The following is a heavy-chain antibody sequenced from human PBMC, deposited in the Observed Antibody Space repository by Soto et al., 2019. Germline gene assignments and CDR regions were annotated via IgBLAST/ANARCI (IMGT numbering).Heavy chain of an antibody. CDR3: ASHRVEGYCSGGSCYFSF. CDR1: GGSISSGGYY. D-gene: IGHD2-15*01. V-gene: IGHV4-39*01. Sequence: PSETLSLTCTVSGGSISSGGYYWSWIRQPPGKGLEWIGSIYYSGSTYYNPSLKSRVTISVDTSKNQFSLKLSSVTAADTAVYYCASHRVEGYCSGGSCYFSFWGQGTLVTVSS. J-gene: IGHJ4*02. CDR2: IYYSGST.